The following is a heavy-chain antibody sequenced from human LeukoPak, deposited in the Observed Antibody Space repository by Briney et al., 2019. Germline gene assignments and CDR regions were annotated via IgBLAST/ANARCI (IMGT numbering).Heavy chain of an antibody. Sequence: GGSLRLSCAASGFTFSSYWMSWVRQAPGKGLEWVANIKQDGSETYYVDSVKGRFTISRDNAKSSLYLQMNSLRAEDTAVYYCVRGPRGYDSSGGPWGQGILVTVSS. D-gene: IGHD3-22*01. CDR1: GFTFSSYW. V-gene: IGHV3-7*01. CDR3: VRGPRGYDSSGGP. CDR2: IKQDGSET. J-gene: IGHJ5*02.